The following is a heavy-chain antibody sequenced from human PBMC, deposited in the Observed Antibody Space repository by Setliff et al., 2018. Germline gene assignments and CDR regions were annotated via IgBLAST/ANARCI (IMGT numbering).Heavy chain of an antibody. CDR1: GLSYINDW. CDR3: VGAGTCSY. V-gene: IGHV3-7*01. CDR2: INPHGSEK. J-gene: IGHJ4*02. D-gene: IGHD3-10*02. Sequence: LRLSCTASGLSYINDWVSWVRQAPGKGLEWLASINPHGSEKYYADSVKGRFTISRDNAKNSLSLQMNILRTEDTAVYYCVGAGTCSYWGQGTLVTVSS.